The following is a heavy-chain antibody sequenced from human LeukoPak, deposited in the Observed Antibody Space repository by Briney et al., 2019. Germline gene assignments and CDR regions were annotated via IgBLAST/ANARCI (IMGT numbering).Heavy chain of an antibody. CDR2: INHSGST. D-gene: IGHD3-10*01. J-gene: IGHJ6*03. CDR3: ARGTNYYGSGSYYTYYSYYYMDV. CDR1: GGSFSGYY. Sequence: SETLSLTCAVYGGSFSGYYWSWIRQPPGKGLEWIGEINHSGSTNYNPSLKSRVTISVDTSKNQFSLKLSSVTAADTAVYYCARGTNYYGSGSYYTYYSYYYMDVWGKGTTVTASS. V-gene: IGHV4-34*01.